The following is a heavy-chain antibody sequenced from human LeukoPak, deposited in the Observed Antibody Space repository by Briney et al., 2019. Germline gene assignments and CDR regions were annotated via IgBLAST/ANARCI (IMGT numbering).Heavy chain of an antibody. V-gene: IGHV1-2*02. CDR2: INPNSGGT. Sequence: GASVKVSCKASGYTFTGYYMHWVRQAPGQGLEWMGWINPNSGGTNYAQKFQGRVTMTRDTSISTAYMELSRLRSDDTAVYYCARDPDYDFWSRPFDYWGQGTLVTVSS. CDR1: GYTFTGYY. J-gene: IGHJ4*02. CDR3: ARDPDYDFWSRPFDY. D-gene: IGHD3-3*01.